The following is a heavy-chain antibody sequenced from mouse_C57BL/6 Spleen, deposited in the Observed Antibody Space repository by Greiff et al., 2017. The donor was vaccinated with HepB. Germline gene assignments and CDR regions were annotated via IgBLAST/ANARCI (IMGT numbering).Heavy chain of an antibody. CDR2: INPSSGYT. CDR1: GYTFTSYW. D-gene: IGHD1-1*01. Sequence: VQLQQSGAELAKPGASVKLSCKASGYTFTSYWMHWVKQRPGQGLEWIGYINPSSGYTKYNQKFKDKATLTADKSSSTAYMQLSSLTYDDSAVYYSLITTVVATGYYAMDYWGQGTSVTVSS. CDR3: LITTVVATGYYAMDY. V-gene: IGHV1-7*01. J-gene: IGHJ4*01.